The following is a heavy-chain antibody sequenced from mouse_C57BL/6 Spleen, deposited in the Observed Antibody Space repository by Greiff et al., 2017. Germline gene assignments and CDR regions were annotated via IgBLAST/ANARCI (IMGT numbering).Heavy chain of an antibody. V-gene: IGHV5-17*01. CDR1: GFTFSDYG. J-gene: IGHJ4*01. Sequence: EVKVVESGGGLVKPGGSLKLSCAASGFTFSDYGMHWVRQAPKKGLEWVAYISSGSSTIYYADTVKGRFTISRDNAKNTLFLQMTSLRSEDTAMYYCARGDYYAMDYWGQGTSVTVSS. CDR2: ISSGSSTI. CDR3: ARGDYYAMDY.